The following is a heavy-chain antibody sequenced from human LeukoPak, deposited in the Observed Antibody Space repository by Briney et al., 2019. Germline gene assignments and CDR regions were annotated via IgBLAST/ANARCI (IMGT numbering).Heavy chain of an antibody. V-gene: IGHV3-30*04. CDR3: ARDTRRSRARWENLGIDP. D-gene: IGHD3-16*01. Sequence: PGGSLRLSCAASGFTLSSYAMHWVRQAPGKGLEWVAVISYDGSNKWDADSVKGRFTISRDNSKNTLYLQMNSLRAEDTAVYYCARDTRRSRARWENLGIDPWGQGTLVTVSS. CDR1: GFTLSSYA. J-gene: IGHJ5*02. CDR2: ISYDGSNK.